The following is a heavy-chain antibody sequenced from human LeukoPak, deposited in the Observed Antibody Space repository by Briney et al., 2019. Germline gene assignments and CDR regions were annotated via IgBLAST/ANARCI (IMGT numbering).Heavy chain of an antibody. CDR1: GFTFSSYG. Sequence: GGSLRLSCAASGFTFSSYGMHWVRQAPGKGLEWVSGISGSGGNTYYADSVKGRFTISRDNSKNTVYLQMNSLRAEDTAVYYCAKARYYDSSGPFDYWGQGTLVTVSS. CDR2: ISGSGGNT. CDR3: AKARYYDSSGPFDY. J-gene: IGHJ4*02. D-gene: IGHD3-22*01. V-gene: IGHV3-23*01.